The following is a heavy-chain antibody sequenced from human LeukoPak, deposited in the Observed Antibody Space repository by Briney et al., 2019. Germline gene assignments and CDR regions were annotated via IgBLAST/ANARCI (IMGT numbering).Heavy chain of an antibody. CDR2: INSDGRST. V-gene: IGHV3-74*01. D-gene: IGHD3-3*01. J-gene: IGHJ4*02. CDR3: AHTVWSGNYFDY. CDR1: GFTFRTYS. Sequence: PGGSLRLSCAASGFTFRTYSMNWVRQAPGKGLVWVSRINSDGRSTDYADSVKGRFTISRDNTKNTLYLQMNSLRADDTAVYYCAHTVWSGNYFDYWGQGTLVTVSS.